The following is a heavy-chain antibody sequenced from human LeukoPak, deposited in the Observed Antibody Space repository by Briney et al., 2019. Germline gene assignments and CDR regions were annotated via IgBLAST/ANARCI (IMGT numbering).Heavy chain of an antibody. V-gene: IGHV3-23*01. CDR2: ISGSGGST. CDR1: GFTFSSYA. D-gene: IGHD6-19*01. CDR3: AKASRIAVAGRAYYYFDY. Sequence: GGSLRLSCAASGFTFSSYAMSWVRQAPGKGLEWVSAISGSGGSTYYADSVKGRFTISRDNSKNTLYLQKNSLRAEDTAVYYCAKASRIAVAGRAYYYFDYWGQGTLVTVSS. J-gene: IGHJ4*02.